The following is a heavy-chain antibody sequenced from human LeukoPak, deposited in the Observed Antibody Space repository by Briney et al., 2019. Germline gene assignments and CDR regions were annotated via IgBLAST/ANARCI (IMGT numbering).Heavy chain of an antibody. Sequence: PGGSLRLSCAASGFTFSSYGMHWVRQAPGKGLEWVAFIRYDGSNKYYADSVKGRFTISRDNSKNTLYLQMNSLRAEDTAVYYCAKDDGLTIFGHGPIDYWGQGTLVTVSS. D-gene: IGHD3-3*01. J-gene: IGHJ4*02. V-gene: IGHV3-30*02. CDR2: IRYDGSNK. CDR3: AKDDGLTIFGHGPIDY. CDR1: GFTFSSYG.